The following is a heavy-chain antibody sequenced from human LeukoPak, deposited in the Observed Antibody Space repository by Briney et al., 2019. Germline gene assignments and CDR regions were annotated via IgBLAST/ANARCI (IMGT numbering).Heavy chain of an antibody. V-gene: IGHV3-7*01. D-gene: IGHD1-26*01. CDR1: GFTFSSHW. CDR2: IKKDGSDK. Sequence: GGSLRLSCAASGFTFSSHWMSWVRQAPGKGLEWVANIKKDGSDKYYVDSVKGRFTISRDNAKNSLYLQMSSLRAEDTAIYFCAREPLYSGSYFDFWGQGTLVTVSS. CDR3: AREPLYSGSYFDF. J-gene: IGHJ4*02.